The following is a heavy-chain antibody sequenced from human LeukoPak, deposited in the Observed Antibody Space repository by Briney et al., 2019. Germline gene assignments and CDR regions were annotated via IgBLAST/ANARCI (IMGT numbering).Heavy chain of an antibody. CDR2: INHSGST. V-gene: IGHV4-34*01. Sequence: SETLSLTCAVYGGSFSGYYWRWIRQPPGKGLEWIGEINHSGSTNYNPSLKSRVTISVDTSKNQFSLKLTSGTAADTAVYYCASTSSDYSNYRGWFDPWGQGTLVTVSS. J-gene: IGHJ5*02. CDR3: ASTSSDYSNYRGWFDP. D-gene: IGHD4-11*01. CDR1: GGSFSGYY.